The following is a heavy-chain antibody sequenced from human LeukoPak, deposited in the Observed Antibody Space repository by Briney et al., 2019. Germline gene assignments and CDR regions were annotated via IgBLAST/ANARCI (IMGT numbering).Heavy chain of an antibody. Sequence: GASVKVSCKASGGTFSSYAISWVRQAPGQGLEWMGGIIPIFGTANYAQKFQGRVTITADESTSTAYMELSSLRSEDTAVYYCAASSQTYYYDSSGYNNWFDPWGQGTLVTVSS. V-gene: IGHV1-69*01. CDR1: GGTFSSYA. J-gene: IGHJ5*02. CDR3: AASSQTYYYDSSGYNNWFDP. CDR2: IIPIFGTA. D-gene: IGHD3-22*01.